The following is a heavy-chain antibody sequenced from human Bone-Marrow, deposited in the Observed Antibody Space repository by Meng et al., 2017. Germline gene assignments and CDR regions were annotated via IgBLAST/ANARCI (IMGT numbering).Heavy chain of an antibody. CDR3: SKDLGQQLVPWGKDGMDV. D-gene: IGHD6-13*01. CDR1: GFTFSSYA. V-gene: IGHV3-64*01. CDR2: ISSNGGST. Sequence: GASLKISCAASGFTFSSYAMHWVRQAPGKGLEYVSAISSNGGSTYYANSVKGRFTISRDNSKNTLYLQMGSLRAEDVAVYYCSKDLGQQLVPWGKDGMDVWGQGTTVTVSS. J-gene: IGHJ6*02.